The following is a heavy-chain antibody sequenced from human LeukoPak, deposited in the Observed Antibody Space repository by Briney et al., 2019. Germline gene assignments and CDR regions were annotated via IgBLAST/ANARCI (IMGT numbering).Heavy chain of an antibody. J-gene: IGHJ4*02. V-gene: IGHV4-39*07. CDR1: GGSISSTYYY. CDR2: VFYSGNT. CDR3: AREAIAGYYFDY. Sequence: SETLSLTCTVSGGSISSTYYYWGWIRQPPGKGLEWIGSVFYSGNTYYNPSLKSRLTISVDTSKNQFSLKLSSVTAADTAVYYCAREAIAGYYFDYWGQGTLVTVSS. D-gene: IGHD2-21*01.